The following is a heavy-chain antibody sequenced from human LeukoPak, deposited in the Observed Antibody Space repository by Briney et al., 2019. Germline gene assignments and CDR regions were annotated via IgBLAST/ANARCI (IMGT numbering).Heavy chain of an antibody. J-gene: IGHJ4*02. V-gene: IGHV3-30-3*01. CDR2: ISYDGSNK. CDR3: ARASGSSWDHYFDY. CDR1: GFTFSSYA. D-gene: IGHD6-13*01. Sequence: GGSLRLSCAASGFTFSSYAMHWVRLAPGKGLEWAAVISYDGSNKYYADSVKGRFTISRDNSKNTLYLQMNSLGAEDTAVYYCARASGSSWDHYFDYWGQGTLVTVSS.